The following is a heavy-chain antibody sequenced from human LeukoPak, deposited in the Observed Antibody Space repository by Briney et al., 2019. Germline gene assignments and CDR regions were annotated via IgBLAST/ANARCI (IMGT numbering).Heavy chain of an antibody. D-gene: IGHD2-2*01. CDR2: FYYSGNT. J-gene: IGHJ4*02. CDR1: GGSISSSSYQ. CDR3: ARSCFAVVPAYFDY. Sequence: PSETLSLTCTVSGGSISSSSYQWGWIRQPPGKGLEWIGSFYYSGNTYYSPSLKSRVTVSVDTSKSLFSLNLTSVTAADTAVYYCARSCFAVVPAYFDYWGQGTLVTVSS. V-gene: IGHV4-39*01.